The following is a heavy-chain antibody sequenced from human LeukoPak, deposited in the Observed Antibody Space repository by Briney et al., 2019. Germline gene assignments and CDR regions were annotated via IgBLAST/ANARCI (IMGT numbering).Heavy chain of an antibody. Sequence: GGSLRLSCAASGFTFSNYAMSWVRQAPGKGLEWVSGISGSGGSTYYADSVKGRFTISRDNSKNTLYLQMNSLRAEDTAVYCCAKQEVTTTDNWFDPWGQGTLVTVSS. CDR2: ISGSGGST. CDR1: GFTFSNYA. V-gene: IGHV3-23*01. J-gene: IGHJ5*02. CDR3: AKQEVTTTDNWFDP. D-gene: IGHD4-17*01.